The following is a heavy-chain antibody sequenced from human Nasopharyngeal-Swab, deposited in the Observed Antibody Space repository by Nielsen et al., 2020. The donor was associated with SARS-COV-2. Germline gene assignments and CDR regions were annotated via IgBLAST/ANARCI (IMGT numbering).Heavy chain of an antibody. V-gene: IGHV1-46*01. Sequence: WVRQAPGQGLEWMGIINPSGGSTSYAQKFQGRVTMTRDTSTSTVYMELSSLRSEDTAVYYCARGRDCTNGVCYAGGTDAFDIWGQGTMGTVSS. J-gene: IGHJ3*02. CDR3: ARGRDCTNGVCYAGGTDAFDI. D-gene: IGHD2-8*01. CDR2: INPSGGST.